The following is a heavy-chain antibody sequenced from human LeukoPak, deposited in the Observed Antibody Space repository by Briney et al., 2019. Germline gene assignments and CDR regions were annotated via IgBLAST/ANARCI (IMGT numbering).Heavy chain of an antibody. CDR3: ARHRSSSYYFDY. V-gene: IGHV5-51*01. J-gene: IGHJ4*02. CDR1: GYTFTNYW. CDR2: IYPGDSHT. Sequence: GKSLKISCKGSGYTFTNYWIAWVRQMPGKGLECMGIIYPGDSHTRYSPSFQGQVTISADKSISTAYLQWSSLKASDTAMYYCARHRSSSYYFDYWGQGTLVTVSP. D-gene: IGHD6-6*01.